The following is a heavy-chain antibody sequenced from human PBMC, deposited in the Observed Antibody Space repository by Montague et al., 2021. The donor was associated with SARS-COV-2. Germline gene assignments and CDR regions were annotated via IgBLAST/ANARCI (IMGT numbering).Heavy chain of an antibody. J-gene: IGHJ4*02. V-gene: IGHV4-59*08. CDR2: IPDSGGT. CDR3: ARHYSATLPAVY. D-gene: IGHD2-15*01. Sequence: SETLSLTCTVSGGSISSFYWSWFRQPPGKGLEWIGYIPDSGGTNYNPSLTSRVTMSVDTSKNQFSLKVNSVTAADTAVYYCARHYSATLPAVYWGQGTLVTVSS. CDR1: GGSISSFY.